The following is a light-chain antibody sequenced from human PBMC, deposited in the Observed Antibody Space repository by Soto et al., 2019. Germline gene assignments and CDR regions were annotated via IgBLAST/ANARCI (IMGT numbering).Light chain of an antibody. V-gene: IGKV3-20*01. Sequence: EIVLTQSPGTLSLSPGERATLSCRTSQSVNSNFLSWYQQKPGQAPRLLVYGSSTRAAGVPDRFSGSGSGTDFTLTISRLEPEDFAVYYCQQYGSSPLLYTFGQGTKLGVK. CDR1: QSVNSNF. CDR3: QQYGSSPLLYT. CDR2: GSS. J-gene: IGKJ2*01.